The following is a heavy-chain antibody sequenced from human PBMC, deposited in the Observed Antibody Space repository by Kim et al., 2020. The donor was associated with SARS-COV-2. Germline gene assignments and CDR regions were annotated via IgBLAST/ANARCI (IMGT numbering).Heavy chain of an antibody. CDR2: IYYSGST. CDR3: ARSLGAGPTTIFGVVIIPDAFDI. V-gene: IGHV4-39*01. CDR1: GGSISSSSYY. D-gene: IGHD3-3*01. Sequence: SETLSLTCTVSGGSISSSSYYWGWIRQPPGKGLEWLVSIYYSGSTYYNPSLKSRVTISVDTSKNQFSQKLSSVTAADTAVYYCARSLGAGPTTIFGVVIIPDAFDIWGQGTMVTVSS. J-gene: IGHJ3*02.